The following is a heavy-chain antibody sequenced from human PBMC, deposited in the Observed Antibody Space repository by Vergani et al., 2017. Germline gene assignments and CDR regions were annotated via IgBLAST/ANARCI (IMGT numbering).Heavy chain of an antibody. CDR3: ARDVPGSSSAAYYYYYYMDV. CDR2: IYYSGST. J-gene: IGHJ6*03. Sequence: QVQLQQWGAGLLKPSETLSLTCTVSGGSVSSGSYYWSWIRQPPGKGLEWIGYIYYSGSTNYNPSLKSRVTRSVDTSKNQFSLKLSSVTAADTAVYYCARDVPGSSSAAYYYYYYMDVWGKGTTVTVSS. CDR1: GGSVSSGSYY. V-gene: IGHV4-61*01. D-gene: IGHD6-6*01.